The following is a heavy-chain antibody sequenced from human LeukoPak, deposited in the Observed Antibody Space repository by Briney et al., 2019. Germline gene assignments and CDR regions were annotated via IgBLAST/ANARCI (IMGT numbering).Heavy chain of an antibody. CDR1: GGSISSGGYY. Sequence: PSQTLSLTCTVSGGSISSGGYYWSWIRQHPGKGLEWIGYIYYSGSTYYNPSLKSRVTISVDTSKNQFSLKLSSVTAADTAVYYCARAGCSGGSCYSVRYYYYGMDVWGQGTTVTVSS. D-gene: IGHD2-15*01. J-gene: IGHJ6*02. CDR3: ARAGCSGGSCYSVRYYYYGMDV. CDR2: IYYSGST. V-gene: IGHV4-31*03.